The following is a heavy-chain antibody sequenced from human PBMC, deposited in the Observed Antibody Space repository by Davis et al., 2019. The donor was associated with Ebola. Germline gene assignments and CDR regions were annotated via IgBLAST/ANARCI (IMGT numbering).Heavy chain of an antibody. D-gene: IGHD6-13*01. Sequence: ASVKVSCKASGYRFTNYAINWVRQAPGQGLEWMGIINPSGGSTSYAQKFQGRVTITADKSTSTAYMELSSLRSEDTAVYYCARGHGAADGERWGQGTLVTVSS. CDR1: GYRFTNYA. CDR3: ARGHGAADGER. V-gene: IGHV1-46*01. CDR2: INPSGGST. J-gene: IGHJ4*02.